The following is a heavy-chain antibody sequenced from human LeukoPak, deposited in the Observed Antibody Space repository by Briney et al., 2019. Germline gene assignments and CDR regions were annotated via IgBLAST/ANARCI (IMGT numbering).Heavy chain of an antibody. CDR2: IYYSGST. D-gene: IGHD2-2*01. CDR3: FRSSSFEAFDI. J-gene: IGHJ3*02. Sequence: SETLSLTCTVSGGSISSSSYYWGWIRQPPGKGLEWIGSIYYSGSTYYNPSLKSRVTISINTSKNKFSLRLSSVTAADTAVYYCFRSSSFEAFDIWGQGTVVTVSS. CDR1: GGSISSSSYY. V-gene: IGHV4-39*01.